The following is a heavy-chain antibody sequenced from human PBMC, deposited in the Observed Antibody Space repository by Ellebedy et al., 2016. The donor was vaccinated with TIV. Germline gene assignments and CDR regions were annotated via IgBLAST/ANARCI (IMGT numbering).Heavy chain of an antibody. Sequence: PGGSLRLSCSGPGFTFSSDGMHWVRQAPGKGLEDVSCISNNGISTSYADYVKGRFTISRDNSMNTLYLQMSSRKPEDTAVYYCVTRVRTARGFDYWGQGTLVTVST. CDR3: VTRVRTARGFDY. V-gene: IGHV3-64D*06. J-gene: IGHJ4*02. CDR1: GFTFSSDG. D-gene: IGHD5-18*01. CDR2: ISNNGIST.